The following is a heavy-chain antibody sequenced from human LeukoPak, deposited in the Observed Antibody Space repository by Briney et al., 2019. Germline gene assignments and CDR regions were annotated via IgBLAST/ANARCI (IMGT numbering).Heavy chain of an antibody. CDR1: GGSISSSSYY. V-gene: IGHV4-39*07. J-gene: IGHJ4*02. CDR3: ARDTIAVAGLYYFDY. CDR2: IYYSGTT. D-gene: IGHD6-19*01. Sequence: SETLSLTCTVSGGSISSSSYYWGWIRQPPGKGLEWIGSIYYSGTTYYNPSLKSRVTISVDTSRSQFSLKLSSVTAADTAVYYCARDTIAVAGLYYFDYWGQGTLVTVSS.